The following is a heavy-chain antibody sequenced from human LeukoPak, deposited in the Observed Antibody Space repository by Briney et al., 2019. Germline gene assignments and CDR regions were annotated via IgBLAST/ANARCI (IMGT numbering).Heavy chain of an antibody. D-gene: IGHD4-23*01. V-gene: IGHV3-48*04. J-gene: IGHJ4*02. CDR1: GFSFSSYS. CDR2: ISSSSSSI. Sequence: GGSLRLSCAASGFSFSSYSMNWVRQAPGKGLEWVSYISSSSSSIYYADSVKGLFTISRDNAKNSVYLQMNSLRAEDTAVYYCASLSLRWSDYWGQGTLVTVSS. CDR3: ASLSLRWSDY.